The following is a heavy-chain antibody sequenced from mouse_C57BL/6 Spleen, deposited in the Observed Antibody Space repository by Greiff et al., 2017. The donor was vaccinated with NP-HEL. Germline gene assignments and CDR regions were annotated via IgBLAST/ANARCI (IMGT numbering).Heavy chain of an antibody. CDR3: ARLDLSYYAMDY. CDR2: IYPGDGDT. V-gene: IGHV1-80*01. CDR1: GYAFSSYW. Sequence: VQLQQSGAELVKPGASVKISCKASGYAFSSYWMNWVKQRPGKGLEWIGQIYPGDGDTNYNGKFKGKATLTADKSSSTAYMQLSSLTSEDSAVYFCARLDLSYYAMDYWGQGTSVTVSS. D-gene: IGHD2-3*01. J-gene: IGHJ4*01.